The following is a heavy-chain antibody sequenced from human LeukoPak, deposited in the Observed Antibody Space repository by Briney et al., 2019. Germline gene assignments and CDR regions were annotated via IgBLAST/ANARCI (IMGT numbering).Heavy chain of an antibody. J-gene: IGHJ4*02. CDR3: ASRPSGDYPYFDY. D-gene: IGHD2-21*01. Sequence: GGSLRLSCAASGFTVSRKYMSWVRQAPGKGLEWASVIHSGGTTYYADSVKGRFTISRDNSKNTLYLQMNSLRAEDTAVYHCASRPSGDYPYFDYWGQGTLVTVSS. V-gene: IGHV3-66*01. CDR2: IHSGGTT. CDR1: GFTVSRKY.